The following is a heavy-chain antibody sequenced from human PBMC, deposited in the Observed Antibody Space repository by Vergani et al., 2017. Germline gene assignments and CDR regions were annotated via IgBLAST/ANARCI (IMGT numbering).Heavy chain of an antibody. Sequence: EVQLVQSGAEVKKPGATVKISCKVSGYTFTDYYMHWVQQAPGKGLEWMGLVDPEDGETIYAEKFQGRVTITADTSTDTDYMELSSLRSEDTAVYYCARVDYDFWSGYYTNWYFDLWGRGTLVTVSS. CDR2: VDPEDGET. J-gene: IGHJ2*01. V-gene: IGHV1-69-2*01. D-gene: IGHD3-3*01. CDR1: GYTFTDYY. CDR3: ARVDYDFWSGYYTNWYFDL.